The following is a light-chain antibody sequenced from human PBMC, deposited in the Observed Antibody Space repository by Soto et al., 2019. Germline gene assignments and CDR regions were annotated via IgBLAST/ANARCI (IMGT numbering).Light chain of an antibody. Sequence: DIQMTQSPSSLSASVGDTVTITCRASQGIGNSLAWYQQKAGKVPDLLIYAASTLQSGVPSHFSGSGSGTDFTLTISSLQPEDVATYYCQEYHSPPFTFGLGTKVEIK. CDR2: AAS. CDR1: QGIGNS. CDR3: QEYHSPPFT. J-gene: IGKJ3*01. V-gene: IGKV1-27*01.